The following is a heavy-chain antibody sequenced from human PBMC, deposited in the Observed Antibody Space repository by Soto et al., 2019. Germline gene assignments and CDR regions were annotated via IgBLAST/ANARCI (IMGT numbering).Heavy chain of an antibody. J-gene: IGHJ5*02. CDR1: AFVSRGDH. D-gene: IGHD2-15*01. V-gene: IGHV3-11*01. CDR3: AASAVVAAHH. Sequence: GGSQRQSFADSAFVSRGDHRSWIRQAPGKGLEWLSYISGNGNTIYYADSVKGRFTVSRDNAKNLLYLQMNSLRVEDTAVYYCAASAVVAAHHWGQGALVTVSS. CDR2: ISGNGNTI.